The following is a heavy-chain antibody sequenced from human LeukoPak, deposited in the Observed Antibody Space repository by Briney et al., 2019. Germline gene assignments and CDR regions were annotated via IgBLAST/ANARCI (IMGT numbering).Heavy chain of an antibody. Sequence: PSETLSLTCAVYGGSFSGYYWSWIRQPPGKGLEWIGEINHSGSTNYNPSLKSRVTISVDTSKNQFSLKLSSVTAADTAVYYCARHDERFGELFDYWGQGTLVTVSS. D-gene: IGHD3-10*01. J-gene: IGHJ4*02. V-gene: IGHV4-34*01. CDR2: INHSGST. CDR3: ARHDERFGELFDY. CDR1: GGSFSGYY.